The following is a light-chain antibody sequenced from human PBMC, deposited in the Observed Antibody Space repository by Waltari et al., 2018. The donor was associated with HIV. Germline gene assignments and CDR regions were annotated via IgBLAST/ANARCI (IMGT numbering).Light chain of an antibody. J-gene: IGLJ3*02. CDR1: SSNIGSRS. V-gene: IGLV1-44*01. Sequence: QSVLTQPPSASGTPGQWVTISCSGSSSNIGSRSVNWYQQLPGTAPKLLIYSDNQRPSGVPDRFSGSKSGTSASLAISGLQSEDEADYYCSTWDDSLNGRVFGGGTKLTVL. CDR3: STWDDSLNGRV. CDR2: SDN.